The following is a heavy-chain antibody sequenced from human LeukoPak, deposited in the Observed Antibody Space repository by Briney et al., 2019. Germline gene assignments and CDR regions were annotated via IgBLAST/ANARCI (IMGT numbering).Heavy chain of an antibody. CDR2: ISSNGGST. J-gene: IGHJ4*02. CDR1: GFTFSIYN. D-gene: IGHD2-15*01. V-gene: IGHV3-23*01. Sequence: PGGSLRLSCAASGFTFSIYNMTWVRQAPGRGLEWVSTISSNGGSTYYADSVKGRFTISRDNSKNTLYLQMSSLRAEDTAVYYCARYCSGASCYSGVDYWGQGTLVPVSS. CDR3: ARYCSGASCYSGVDY.